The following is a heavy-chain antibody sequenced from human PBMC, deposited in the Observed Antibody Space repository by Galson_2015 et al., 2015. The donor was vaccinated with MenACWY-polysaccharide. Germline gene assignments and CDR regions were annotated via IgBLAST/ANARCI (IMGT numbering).Heavy chain of an antibody. CDR2: IQYDGSEI. D-gene: IGHD6-13*01. Sequence: SLRLSCAASGSRFSHSGMHWVRQAPGKGLVWVAVIQYDGSEIVYADSVKGRFTISRDNSKNTLFLEMNSLGAEDTAVYYCAREGSRIVFHAFDTWGQGTMVTVSS. J-gene: IGHJ3*02. CDR1: GSRFSHSG. V-gene: IGHV3-33*01. CDR3: AREGSRIVFHAFDT.